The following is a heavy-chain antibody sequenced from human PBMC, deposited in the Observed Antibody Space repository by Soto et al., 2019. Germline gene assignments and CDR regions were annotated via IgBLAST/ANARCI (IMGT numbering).Heavy chain of an antibody. D-gene: IGHD2-15*01. CDR3: AKARYCSGGSCYSFPY. CDR1: GFTFSSYA. J-gene: IGHJ4*02. Sequence: PGGSLRLSCAASGFTFSSYAMSWVRQAPGKGLEWVSAISGSGGSTYYADSVKGRFTISRDNSKNTLYLQMNSLRAEDTAVYYCAKARYCSGGSCYSFPYWGQGTLVTVSS. CDR2: ISGSGGST. V-gene: IGHV3-23*01.